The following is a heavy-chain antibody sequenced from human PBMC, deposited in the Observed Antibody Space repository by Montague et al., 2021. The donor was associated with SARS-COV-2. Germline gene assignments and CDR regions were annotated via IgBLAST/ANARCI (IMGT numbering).Heavy chain of an antibody. J-gene: IGHJ6*02. CDR2: IYYSGST. CDR3: ARDRGYFDWLFHSDYYYYGMDV. Sequence: TLSLTCTVSGGSISSGGYYWSWIRQHPGKGLEWIGYIYYSGSTYYNPSLKSRVTISVDTSKNQFPLKLSSVTAADTAVYYCARDRGYFDWLFHSDYYYYGMDVWGQGTTATVSS. V-gene: IGHV4-31*03. CDR1: GGSISSGGYY. D-gene: IGHD3-9*01.